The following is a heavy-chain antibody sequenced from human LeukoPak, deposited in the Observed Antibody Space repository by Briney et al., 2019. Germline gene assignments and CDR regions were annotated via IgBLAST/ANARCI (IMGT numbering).Heavy chain of an antibody. J-gene: IGHJ4*02. CDR1: AFTFSSYG. V-gene: IGHV3-30*02. Sequence: PGGSLRLSCAASAFTFSSYGMHWVRQAPGKGPEWVAFIRSDASNQYYADSVKGRFTISRDNSKNTLYLQMNSLRAEDTAVYYCAKVPLSSSGWDREYYFDYWGQGTLVTVSS. CDR3: AKVPLSSSGWDREYYFDY. D-gene: IGHD6-19*01. CDR2: IRSDASNQ.